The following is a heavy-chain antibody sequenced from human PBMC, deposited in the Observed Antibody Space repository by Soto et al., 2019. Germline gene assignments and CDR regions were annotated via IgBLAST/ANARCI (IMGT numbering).Heavy chain of an antibody. V-gene: IGHV4-59*08. D-gene: IGHD1-1*01. CDR2: YSGFT. CDR1: GGSITTYQ. CDR3: ARFQLDRHGINWFDP. J-gene: IGHJ5*02. Sequence: SETLSLTCTVSGGSITTYQWSWIRQPPGKGLEWIGGYSGFTNYNPSPKSRVTISVDTSKNQFSLKLSSVTAADTAVYYCARFQLDRHGINWFDPWGQGTLVTVSS.